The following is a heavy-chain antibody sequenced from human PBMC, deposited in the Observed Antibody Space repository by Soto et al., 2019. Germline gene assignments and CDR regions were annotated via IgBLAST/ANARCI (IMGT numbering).Heavy chain of an antibody. Sequence: SETLSLTCTVSGGSVSSGSYYWSWIRQPPGKGLEWIGYIYYSGSTNYNPSLKSRVTISVDTSKNQFSLKLSSVTAADTAVYYCARLRSRIWFGELSHPFDYWGQGTLVTSPQ. J-gene: IGHJ4*02. CDR3: ARLRSRIWFGELSHPFDY. V-gene: IGHV4-61*01. CDR2: IYYSGST. CDR1: GGSVSSGSYY. D-gene: IGHD3-10*01.